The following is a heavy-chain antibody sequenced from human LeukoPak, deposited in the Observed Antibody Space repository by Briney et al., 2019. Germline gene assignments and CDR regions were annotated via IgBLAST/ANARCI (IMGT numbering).Heavy chain of an antibody. J-gene: IGHJ4*02. CDR1: GFTFSSYA. V-gene: IGHV3-23*01. CDR2: ISGSGGST. D-gene: IGHD1-26*01. Sequence: PGGSLRLSCAASGFTFSSYAMSWVRQAPGKGLEWVSAISGSGGSTYYADSVKGRFTISRDNAKNSLYLQMNSLRAEDTAVYYCARDLEPGVDYWGQGTLVTVSS. CDR3: ARDLEPGVDY.